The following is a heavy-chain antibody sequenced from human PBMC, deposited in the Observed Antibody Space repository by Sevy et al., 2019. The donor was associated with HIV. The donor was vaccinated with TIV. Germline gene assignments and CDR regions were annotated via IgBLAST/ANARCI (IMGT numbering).Heavy chain of an antibody. D-gene: IGHD3-10*01. J-gene: IGHJ5*02. Sequence: GGSLRLSCAASGFTFSSYAMSWVRQAPGKGLEWVSAISGSGGSTYYADSVKGRFTISRDNSKNTLYLQMNSLRAEDTAVYYCAKSARITMVGGVINWFDPWGQGTLVTVSS. CDR3: AKSARITMVGGVINWFDP. CDR2: ISGSGGST. V-gene: IGHV3-23*01. CDR1: GFTFSSYA.